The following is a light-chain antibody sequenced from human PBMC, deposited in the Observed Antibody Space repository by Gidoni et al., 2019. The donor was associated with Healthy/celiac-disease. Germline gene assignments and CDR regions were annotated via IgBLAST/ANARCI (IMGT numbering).Light chain of an antibody. J-gene: IGLJ1*01. V-gene: IGLV1-40*01. CDR2: GNS. Sequence: QSVLTQPPSVSGAPGQRVTISCTGGSSNIGTGYDVHWYQQLPGTAPKLLIYGNSNRPSGVPDRFSGSKSGTSASLAITGLQAEDEADYYCQSYDSSLSVSYVFGTGTKVTVL. CDR3: QSYDSSLSVSYV. CDR1: SSNIGTGYD.